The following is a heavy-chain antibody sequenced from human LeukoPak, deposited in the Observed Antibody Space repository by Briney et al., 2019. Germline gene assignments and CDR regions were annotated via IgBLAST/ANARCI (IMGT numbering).Heavy chain of an antibody. CDR2: IWYDGSNK. Sequence: GRSLRLSCAASGFTFSSYGMHWVRQAPGKGLEWVAVIWYDGSNKYYADSVKGRFTISRDNSKNTLYLQMNSLRAEDTAVYYCARDQPNQYDFWSGPRYYYYGMDVWGQGTTVTVSS. CDR3: ARDQPNQYDFWSGPRYYYYGMDV. J-gene: IGHJ6*02. D-gene: IGHD3-3*01. CDR1: GFTFSSYG. V-gene: IGHV3-33*01.